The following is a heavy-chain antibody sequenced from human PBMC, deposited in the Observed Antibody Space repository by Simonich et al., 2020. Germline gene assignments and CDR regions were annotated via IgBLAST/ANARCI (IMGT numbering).Heavy chain of an antibody. V-gene: IGHV1-2*02. CDR2: INPKSGGT. CDR1: GYTFTGYY. J-gene: IGHJ3*02. Sequence: QVQLVQSGAEVKKPGASVKVSCKASGYTFTGYYLHWVRQAPGQGLEVMGWINPKSGGTNYAQKFQGRVTMTRDTSISTAYMELSRLRSDDTAVYYCARVRFEAFDIWGQGTMVTVSS. CDR3: ARVRFEAFDI.